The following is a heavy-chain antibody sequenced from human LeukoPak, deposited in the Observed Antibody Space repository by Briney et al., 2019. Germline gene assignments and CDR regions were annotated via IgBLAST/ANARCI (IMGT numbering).Heavy chain of an antibody. D-gene: IGHD6-19*01. CDR1: GFTFSSYW. Sequence: GGSLRLSCAASGFTFSSYWMSWVRQAPGKGLEWVANIKQDGSEKYYVDSVKGRFTISRDNAKNSLYLQMNSLRAEDTAVYYCARDYPKQWLSSDYWGEGTLVTVSS. CDR2: IKQDGSEK. CDR3: ARDYPKQWLSSDY. J-gene: IGHJ4*02. V-gene: IGHV3-7*03.